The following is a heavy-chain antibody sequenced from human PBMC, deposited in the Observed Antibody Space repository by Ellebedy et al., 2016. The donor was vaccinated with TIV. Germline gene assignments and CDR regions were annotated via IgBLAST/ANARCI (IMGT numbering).Heavy chain of an antibody. CDR3: ATGAYDI. Sequence: SVKGRFTISRDNDKISLYLQMDSLTAEDTAVYYCATGAYDIWGQGTMVMVSS. V-gene: IGHV3-11*06. J-gene: IGHJ3*02.